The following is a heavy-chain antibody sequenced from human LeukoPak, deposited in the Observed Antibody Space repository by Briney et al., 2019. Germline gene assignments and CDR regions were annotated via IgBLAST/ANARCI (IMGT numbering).Heavy chain of an antibody. CDR1: GFTVSSNY. J-gene: IGHJ4*02. CDR3: ARGMAVAVPFDY. Sequence: PGGSLRLSCAASGFTVSSNYMSWVRQAPGKGLEWVSVIYSGGSTYYADSVKGRFTISRDNSKNTLYLQMNSLRAEDPAVYYCARGMAVAVPFDYWGQGTLVTVSS. V-gene: IGHV3-53*01. CDR2: IYSGGST. D-gene: IGHD6-19*01.